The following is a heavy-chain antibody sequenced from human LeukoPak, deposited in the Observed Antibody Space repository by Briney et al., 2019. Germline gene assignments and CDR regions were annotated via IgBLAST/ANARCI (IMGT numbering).Heavy chain of an antibody. D-gene: IGHD3-22*01. CDR3: AHRSYYDSSGYGLFDY. J-gene: IGHJ4*02. CDR1: GFSLSTSGVG. V-gene: IGHV2-5*01. CDR2: IYWNDDK. Sequence: SGPTLVNPTQTLTLTCTFSGFSLSTSGVGVAWIRQPPGKALEWLALIYWNDDKRYSPSLKSRLTITKDTSKNPVVLTMTNMDPVDTATYYCAHRSYYDSSGYGLFDYWGQGTLVTVSS.